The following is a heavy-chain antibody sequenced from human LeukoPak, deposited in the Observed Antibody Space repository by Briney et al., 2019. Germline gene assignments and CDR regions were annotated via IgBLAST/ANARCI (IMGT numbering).Heavy chain of an antibody. CDR3: ATYYNFWSTWDV. J-gene: IGHJ6*02. CDR1: GGSISSNSYY. D-gene: IGHD3-3*01. Sequence: SETLSLTCSVSGGSISSNSYYWGWIRQPPGKGLEWIGSIYNSGVTYYSPSLKSRATISVETSRTQFSLKLSSVTAADTAVYYCATYYNFWSTWDVWGQGTTVTVSS. V-gene: IGHV4-39*01. CDR2: IYNSGVT.